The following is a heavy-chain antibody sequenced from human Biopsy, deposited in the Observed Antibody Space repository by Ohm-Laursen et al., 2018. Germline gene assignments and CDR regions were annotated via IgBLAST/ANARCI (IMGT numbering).Heavy chain of an antibody. CDR2: ISYDGSGE. CDR3: ARDGKRWDYSTYFSWHFDL. D-gene: IGHD4-11*01. Sequence: SSLRLSCTASGFTFTSYAMHWVRQAPGKGLEWVAVISYDGSGEYYADSLQGRFIISRDSPKNTVDLQMSSLRAEDTAVYFCARDGKRWDYSTYFSWHFDLWGRGTLVTVSS. J-gene: IGHJ2*01. V-gene: IGHV3-30*03. CDR1: GFTFTSYA.